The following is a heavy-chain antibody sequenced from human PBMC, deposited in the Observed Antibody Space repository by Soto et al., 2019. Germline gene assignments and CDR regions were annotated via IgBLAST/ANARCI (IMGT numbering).Heavy chain of an antibody. CDR1: GYTFTSYY. D-gene: IGHD2-15*01. V-gene: IGHV1-46*01. CDR3: ARHPNCSGGSCYSRAKRTFDY. Sequence: ASVKVSCKAAGYTFTSYYIHWVRQARGEGLEWMGIINPSGGSTSYAQKFQGRVTMTRDTSTSTVYMELSSLRSEDTAVYYCARHPNCSGGSCYSRAKRTFDYWGQGTLVTVSS. CDR2: INPSGGST. J-gene: IGHJ4*02.